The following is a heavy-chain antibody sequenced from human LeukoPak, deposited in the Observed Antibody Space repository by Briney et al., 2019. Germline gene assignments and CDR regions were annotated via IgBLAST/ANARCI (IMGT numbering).Heavy chain of an antibody. J-gene: IGHJ4*02. CDR1: GFTFANTW. CDR3: AVGGTYGSGS. CDR2: INNDGSTT. D-gene: IGHD3-10*01. V-gene: IGHV3-74*01. Sequence: PGGSLRLFCAASGFTFANTWVHWVRQAPGKGLVWVSLINNDGSTTNYEDSVKGRFTISRDNAKNTVYLQMNSLRAEDTAVYYCAVGGTYGSGSWGQGTLVTVSS.